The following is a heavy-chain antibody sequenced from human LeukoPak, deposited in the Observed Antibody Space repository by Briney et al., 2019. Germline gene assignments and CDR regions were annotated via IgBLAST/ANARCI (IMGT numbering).Heavy chain of an antibody. CDR1: GYTFTNSD. CDR2: MNPDSGNT. J-gene: IGHJ4*02. D-gene: IGHD2-21*01. Sequence: ASVKVSCKASGYTFTNSDINWVRQAAGQGLEWMGWMNPDSGNTGYARNFQGRVTMTRNTSISTAYMELSSLRSEDTAVYYCARDLWDCGGDCYSDYWGQGTLVTVSS. V-gene: IGHV1-8*01. CDR3: ARDLWDCGGDCYSDY.